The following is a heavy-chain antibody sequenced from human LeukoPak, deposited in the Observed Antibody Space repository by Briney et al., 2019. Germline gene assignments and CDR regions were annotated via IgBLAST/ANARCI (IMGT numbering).Heavy chain of an antibody. CDR1: GGSISISSYD. CDR3: ARDRNRENWYFDL. D-gene: IGHD1-14*01. Sequence: PSETLSLTCTVAGGSISISSYDWGWIRQPPGKGREWIGYIYYSGSTNYNPSLKSRVTISVDTSKNQFSLKLSSVTAADTAVYYCARDRNRENWYFDLWGRGTLVTVSS. J-gene: IGHJ2*01. V-gene: IGHV4-61*01. CDR2: IYYSGST.